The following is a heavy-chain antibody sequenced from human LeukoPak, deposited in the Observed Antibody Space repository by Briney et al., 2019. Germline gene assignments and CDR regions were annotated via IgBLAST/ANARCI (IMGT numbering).Heavy chain of an antibody. V-gene: IGHV1-24*01. CDR3: ATSPNFYVWGSYRYGYYFDY. J-gene: IGHJ4*02. CDR2: FDPEDGET. D-gene: IGHD3-16*02. CDR1: GYTLTELS. Sequence: ASVKVSCKVSGYTLTELSMHWVRQAPGKGLEWMGGFDPEDGETIYAQKSQGRVTMTEDTSTDTAYMELSSLRSEDTAVYYCATSPNFYVWGSYRYGYYFDYWGQGTLVTVSS.